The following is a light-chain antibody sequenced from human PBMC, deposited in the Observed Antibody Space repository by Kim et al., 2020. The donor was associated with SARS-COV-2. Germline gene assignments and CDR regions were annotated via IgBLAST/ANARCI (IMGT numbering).Light chain of an antibody. V-gene: IGKV1-9*01. CDR1: QGIGSD. CDR3: QHLYSPPFT. Sequence: GDKVTITCRASQGIGSDLAWYQQKPGRGPNLLIYAASSLQFGVPSRFSGSGYGTEFTLTINSLQPEDFATYFCQHLYSPPFTFGPGTKVDIK. CDR2: AAS. J-gene: IGKJ3*01.